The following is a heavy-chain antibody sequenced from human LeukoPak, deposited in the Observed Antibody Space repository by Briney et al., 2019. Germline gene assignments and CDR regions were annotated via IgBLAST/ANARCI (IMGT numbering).Heavy chain of an antibody. J-gene: IGHJ4*02. Sequence: ASVKVSCKASGYTFTSYDVQWVRQATGQGLEWMGWMNPNSGNTGYAQRFQGRVTMTRDTSISTAYMELSSLRSEDTAVYYCARKGKVTAGTHYFDYWGQGTLATVSS. CDR3: ARKGKVTAGTHYFDY. CDR1: GYTFTSYD. CDR2: MNPNSGNT. V-gene: IGHV1-8*01. D-gene: IGHD2-21*02.